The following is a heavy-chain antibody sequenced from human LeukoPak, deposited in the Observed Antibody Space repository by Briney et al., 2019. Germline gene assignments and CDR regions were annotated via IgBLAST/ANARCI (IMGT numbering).Heavy chain of an antibody. D-gene: IGHD3-10*01. CDR1: GGSISSGGYY. CDR2: IYYSGST. V-gene: IGHV4-31*03. J-gene: IGHJ3*02. Sequence: SQTLSLTCTVPGGSISSGGYYWSWIRQHPGKGLEWIGYIYYSGSTYYNPSPKSRVTISVDTSKNQFPLKLSSVTAADTAVYYCARDWAMVRGVMGHAFDIWGQGTMVTVSS. CDR3: ARDWAMVRGVMGHAFDI.